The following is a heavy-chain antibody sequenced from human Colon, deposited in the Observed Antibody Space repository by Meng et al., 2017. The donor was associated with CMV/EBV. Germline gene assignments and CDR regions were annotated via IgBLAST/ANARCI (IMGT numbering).Heavy chain of an antibody. Sequence: KVSCKASGDTFTKYTATWVRQAPGQGLEWMGKLIQMLGVQHYAQALQGRATITADKFTSTAYMELSSLTSEDTAVYYCVLTAAGENPWGQGTVVTVSS. CDR1: GDTFTKYT. CDR2: LIQMLGVQ. CDR3: VLTAAGENP. D-gene: IGHD3-10*01. V-gene: IGHV1-69*02. J-gene: IGHJ1*01.